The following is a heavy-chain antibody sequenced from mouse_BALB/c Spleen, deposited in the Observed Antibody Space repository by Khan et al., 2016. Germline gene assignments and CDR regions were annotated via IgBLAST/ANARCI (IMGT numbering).Heavy chain of an antibody. CDR2: IRNKANGYTT. V-gene: IGHV7-3*02. J-gene: IGHJ2*01. D-gene: IGHD2-1*01. Sequence: EVELVESGGGLVQPGGSLRLSCATSGFTFTDYYMSWVRQPPGKALEWLGFIRNKANGYTTEYSASVKGRFTISRDTSQSILYLQMNTLRAEDGATYCSARVDGNWYYFDYWGQGTTLAVSS. CDR1: GFTFTDYY. CDR3: ARVDGNWYYFDY.